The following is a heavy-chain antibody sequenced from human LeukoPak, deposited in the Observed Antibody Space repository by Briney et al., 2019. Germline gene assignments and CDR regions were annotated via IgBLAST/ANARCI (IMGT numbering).Heavy chain of an antibody. CDR1: GDTLTSYA. D-gene: IGHD6-13*01. CDR3: ARHRSSSWYSRWFDP. J-gene: IGHJ5*02. Sequence: ASLKLSCKKYGDTLTSYAMNWVRDAPGQGVKWRGRINTNTGNATYAQGFTVRFVFSWEASVSTAYLQISSLEAEDTAGYYCARHRSSSWYSRWFDPWGQGTLVTVSS. CDR2: INTNTGNA. V-gene: IGHV7-4-1*02.